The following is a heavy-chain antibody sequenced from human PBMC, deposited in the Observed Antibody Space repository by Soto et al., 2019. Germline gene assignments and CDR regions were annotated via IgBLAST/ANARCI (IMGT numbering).Heavy chain of an antibody. CDR2: INPNSGGT. CDR3: ARVDVAARSLP. Sequence: ASLKVSCKDCGYTITGYYMRWVRQAPGQGLEWMGWINPNSGGTNYAQKFQGRVTMTRDTSISTAYMELSRLRSDDTAVYYCARVDVAARSLPWGQGTLVTVAS. D-gene: IGHD6-6*01. V-gene: IGHV1-2*02. J-gene: IGHJ5*02. CDR1: GYTITGYY.